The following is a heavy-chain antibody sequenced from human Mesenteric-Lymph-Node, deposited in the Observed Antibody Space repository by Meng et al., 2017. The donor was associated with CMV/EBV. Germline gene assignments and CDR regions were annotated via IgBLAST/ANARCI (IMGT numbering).Heavy chain of an antibody. CDR1: GASISSGNYY. CDR2: IYYSGST. J-gene: IGHJ4*02. V-gene: IGHV4-39*07. CDR3: ARLYGPFDY. D-gene: IGHD2/OR15-2a*01. Sequence: GSLRLSCTVSGASISSGNYYWGWIRQPPGQGLEWIASIYYSGSTYYNPSLKSRVTISLDTSKNQFSLKLNFVTAADTDVYYCARLYGPFDYWGQGTLVTVSS.